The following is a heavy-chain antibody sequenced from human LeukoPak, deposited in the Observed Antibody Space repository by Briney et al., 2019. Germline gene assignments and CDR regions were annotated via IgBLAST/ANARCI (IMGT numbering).Heavy chain of an antibody. Sequence: GGSLRLSCAASGFSFSSHGMHWVRQVPGKGLEWVADIKHEGSKKYYAFFVTGRFTISRENSKNSVSLQMTSLGADGTAVYYCARGREAARPGWFDPWGQGTLVTVS. CDR1: GFSFSSHG. D-gene: IGHD6-6*01. CDR2: IKHEGSKK. J-gene: IGHJ5*02. CDR3: ARGREAARPGWFDP. V-gene: IGHV3-33*01.